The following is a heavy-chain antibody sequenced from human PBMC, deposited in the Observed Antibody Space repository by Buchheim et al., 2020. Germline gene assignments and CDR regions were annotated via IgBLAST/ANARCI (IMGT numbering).Heavy chain of an antibody. CDR1: GFTFSDSW. Sequence: EVQLVESGGGLVQPGGSLRLSCAASGFTFSDSWIHWVRQAPGKGLVWVSRINPDGSNTAYADSVQGRFTIYRDNAKNSLYLQMNGLRAEDTSVYFCARGRDCGGGSCDGHHYYGMDVWGQGTT. CDR2: INPDGSNT. V-gene: IGHV3-74*01. D-gene: IGHD2-21*01. CDR3: ARGRDCGGGSCDGHHYYGMDV. J-gene: IGHJ6*02.